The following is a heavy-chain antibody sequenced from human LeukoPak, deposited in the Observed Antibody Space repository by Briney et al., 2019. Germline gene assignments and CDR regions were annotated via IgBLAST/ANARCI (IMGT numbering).Heavy chain of an antibody. Sequence: PGGSLRLSCAASGFTFSTYAMTWVRQAPGKGLEWVSTIGGSGGTTSYADSVKGRFTISRDNSKNTLYLQMNSLRAEDTAVYYCARDSNYGMDVWGQGTTVTVSS. J-gene: IGHJ6*02. CDR3: ARDSNYGMDV. CDR2: IGGSGGTT. V-gene: IGHV3-23*01. CDR1: GFTFSTYA.